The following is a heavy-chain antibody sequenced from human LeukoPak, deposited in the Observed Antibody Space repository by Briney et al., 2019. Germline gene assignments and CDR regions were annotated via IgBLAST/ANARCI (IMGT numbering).Heavy chain of an antibody. CDR3: ARYYYDSSGYRYALDI. V-gene: IGHV3-23*01. CDR1: GFTFSGYV. Sequence: GGSLRLSCAASGFTFSGYVMSWVRQAPGKGLEWVSGISASGSRTYYPDSVKGRFTISRDNSKNTLNLQMNSLRVEDTALYYCARYYYDSSGYRYALDIWGQGTMVTVSS. D-gene: IGHD3-22*01. CDR2: ISASGSRT. J-gene: IGHJ3*02.